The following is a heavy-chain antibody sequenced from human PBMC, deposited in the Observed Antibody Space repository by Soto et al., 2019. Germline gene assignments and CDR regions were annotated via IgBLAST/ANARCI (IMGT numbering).Heavy chain of an antibody. V-gene: IGHV1-69*06. CDR1: GGTFSNHA. D-gene: IGHD3-16*01. CDR3: ARGDDFDYYYGVDV. J-gene: IGHJ6*02. CDR2: IVPMFGTS. Sequence: SVKVSCKASGGTFSNHAISWVRQAPGQGLEWMGGIVPMFGTSNYAQKFQGRVTTTADKSTNTAYMELSSLTSEDTAVYYCARGDDFDYYYGVDVWGQGTTVTVYS.